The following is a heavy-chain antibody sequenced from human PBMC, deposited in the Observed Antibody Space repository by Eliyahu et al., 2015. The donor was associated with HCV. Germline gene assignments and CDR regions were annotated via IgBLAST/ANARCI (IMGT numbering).Heavy chain of an antibody. CDR3: ASGGGGIAVAGTGGWFDP. V-gene: IGHV4-59*01. J-gene: IGHJ5*02. D-gene: IGHD6-19*01. CDR1: GXSXTTYX. Sequence: QVQLQESGPGLVQPSETLSLSCTVTGXSXTTYXWSWIRQPPGKGLEWIGYIHYSGXTNYNPSLNXLKSRVTXXVDTSKNQFSLKLSSVTAADTAVYYCASGGGGIAVAGTGGWFDPWGQGTLVTVSS. CDR2: IHYSGXT.